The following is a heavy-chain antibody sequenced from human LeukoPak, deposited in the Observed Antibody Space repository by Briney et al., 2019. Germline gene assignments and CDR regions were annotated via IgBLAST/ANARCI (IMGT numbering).Heavy chain of an antibody. CDR1: GGSFSGFR. V-gene: IGHV4-34*01. J-gene: IGHJ5*02. Sequence: SETLSLTCAVSGGSFSGFRWHWIRQPPGKGPEWIGEINHSGGTTYNPSLKSRVTISVDTSKIQFSLKLSSVTAADTAVYYCARDRGIAAAGGWFDPWGQGTLVTVSS. CDR3: ARDRGIAAAGGWFDP. CDR2: INHSGGT. D-gene: IGHD6-13*01.